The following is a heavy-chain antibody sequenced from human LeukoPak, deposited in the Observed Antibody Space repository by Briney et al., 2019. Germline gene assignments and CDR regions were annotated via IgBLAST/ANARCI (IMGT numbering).Heavy chain of an antibody. CDR2: IYSGGGT. V-gene: IGHV3-66*01. CDR3: ARDGRRDGGWFDP. Sequence: GGSLRLSCAASGFTVSSNYMSWVRQAPGKGLEWVSVIYSGGGTYYADSVKGRFTISRDNSKNTLYLQMNSLRVEDTAVYYCARDGRRDGGWFDPWGQGTLVTVSS. J-gene: IGHJ5*02. D-gene: IGHD5-24*01. CDR1: GFTVSSNY.